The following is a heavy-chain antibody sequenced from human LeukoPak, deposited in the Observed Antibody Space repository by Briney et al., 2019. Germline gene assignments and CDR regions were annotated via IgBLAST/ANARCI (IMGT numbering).Heavy chain of an antibody. D-gene: IGHD2-2*01. V-gene: IGHV4-39*01. CDR2: IYYSGST. J-gene: IGHJ4*02. CDR1: GGSISSSSYY. CDR3: ARHSGPAATFDY. Sequence: SETLSLTCTVSGGSISSSSYYWGWIRQPPGKGLEWIGSIYYSGSTYYNPSLKSRVTISVDTSKNQFSLKLSSVTAADTAVYYCARHSGPAATFDYWGQGTLVTVSS.